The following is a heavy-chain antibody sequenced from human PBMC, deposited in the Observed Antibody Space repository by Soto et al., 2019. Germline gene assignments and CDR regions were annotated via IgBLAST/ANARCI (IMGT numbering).Heavy chain of an antibody. J-gene: IGHJ3*01. Sequence: QVQLVQSGAEVKKPGASVKVSCKASGYAFGAYYIYWVRQAPGQGLEWMGYINPHGGGARYVQEFRDRLTITTDTPKETAYMELRILTSDDTAIYYCAKDRVRTPNGAASFDVWGQGTTVTVS. CDR2: INPHGGGA. D-gene: IGHD2-15*01. CDR1: GYAFGAYY. CDR3: AKDRVRTPNGAASFDV. V-gene: IGHV1-2*02.